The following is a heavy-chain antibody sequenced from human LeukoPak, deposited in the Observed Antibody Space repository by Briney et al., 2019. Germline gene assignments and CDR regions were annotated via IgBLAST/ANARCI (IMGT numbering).Heavy chain of an antibody. Sequence: GGSLRLSCAASGFTFSTFSMNWVRQAPGKGLERVSSISSSSTYIFYAESVQGRFTISRDNAKKSLYLQMNSLRADETAVYYCARGQAGTTSSFDIWGQGTMVTVSS. CDR1: GFTFSTFS. CDR2: ISSSSTYI. CDR3: ARGQAGTTSSFDI. D-gene: IGHD4-17*01. V-gene: IGHV3-21*01. J-gene: IGHJ3*02.